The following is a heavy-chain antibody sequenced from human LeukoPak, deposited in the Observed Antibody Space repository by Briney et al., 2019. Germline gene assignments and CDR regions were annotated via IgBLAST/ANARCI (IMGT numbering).Heavy chain of an antibody. CDR2: INPNSGGT. J-gene: IGHJ4*02. CDR3: ARDPSPNYDFWSGYYFPGIGFDY. Sequence: ASVKVSCKASGGTFSSYAISWVRQAPGQGLEWTGRINPNSGGTNYAQKFQGRVTMTRDTSISTAYMELSRLRSDDTAVYYCARDPSPNYDFWSGYYFPGIGFDYWGQGTLVTVSS. V-gene: IGHV1-2*06. D-gene: IGHD3-3*01. CDR1: GGTFSSYA.